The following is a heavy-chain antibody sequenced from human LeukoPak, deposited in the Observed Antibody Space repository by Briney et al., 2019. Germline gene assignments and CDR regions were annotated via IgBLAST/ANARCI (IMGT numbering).Heavy chain of an antibody. V-gene: IGHV1-2*02. CDR3: ATRVGDYYYYYYYMDV. J-gene: IGHJ6*03. CDR2: INPNSGGT. CDR1: GYTFTGYY. Sequence: ASVKVSCKASGYTFTGYYMHWVRQAPGQGLEWMGWINPNSGGTNYAQKFQGRVTMTRDTSISTAYMELSRLRSDDTAVYYCATRVGDYYYYYYYMDVWGKGTTVVVSS. D-gene: IGHD3-10*01.